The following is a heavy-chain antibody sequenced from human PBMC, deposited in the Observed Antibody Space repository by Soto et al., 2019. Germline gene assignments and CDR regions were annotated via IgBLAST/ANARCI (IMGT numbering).Heavy chain of an antibody. V-gene: IGHV5-51*01. CDR3: AAASGATFPGDYAFDI. D-gene: IGHD1-26*01. Sequence: PGESLKISCQGFGYSFSSYWIGWVRQMPGKGLEWMGLIYPGDSDTRYSPSFQGQVTITRDMSTSPAYMELSSLRSEDTAVYYCAAASGATFPGDYAFDIWGQGTMVTVSS. J-gene: IGHJ3*02. CDR2: IYPGDSDT. CDR1: GYSFSSYW.